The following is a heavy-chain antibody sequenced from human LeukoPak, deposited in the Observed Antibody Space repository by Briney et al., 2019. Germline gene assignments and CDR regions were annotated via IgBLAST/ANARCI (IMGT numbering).Heavy chain of an antibody. CDR3: ARGGWLPDY. J-gene: IGHJ4*02. CDR1: GFTCSRYW. CDR2: IKQDGSEK. D-gene: IGHD3-22*01. V-gene: IGHV3-7*01. Sequence: GGSLRLSCAASGFTCSRYWMSWVRQAPGKGLEWVANIKQDGSEKYYVDSVKGRFTISRDNAKNSLYLQMNSLRAGDTAVYYCARGGWLPDYWGQGTLVTVSS.